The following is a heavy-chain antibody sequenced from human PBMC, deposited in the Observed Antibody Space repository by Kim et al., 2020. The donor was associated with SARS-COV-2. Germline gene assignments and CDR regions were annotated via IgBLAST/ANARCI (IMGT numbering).Heavy chain of an antibody. Sequence: GGSLRLSCAASGFTFDDYAMHWVRQAPGKGLEWVSGISWNSGSIGYADSVKGRFTISRDNAKNSLYLQMNSLRAEDTALYYWAKDFNSFTFGGVIGTPLGDYGMDFWGQGTTVTVSS. D-gene: IGHD3-16*02. CDR3: AKDFNSFTFGGVIGTPLGDYGMDF. CDR2: ISWNSGSI. V-gene: IGHV3-9*01. CDR1: GFTFDDYA. J-gene: IGHJ6*02.